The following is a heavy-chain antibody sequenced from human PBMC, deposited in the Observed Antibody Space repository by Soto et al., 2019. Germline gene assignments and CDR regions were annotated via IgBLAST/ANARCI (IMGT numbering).Heavy chain of an antibody. J-gene: IGHJ6*02. CDR1: GGSISSSSYY. Sequence: TLSLTCTVSGGSISSSSYYWGWIRQPPGKGLEWIGSIYYSGSTYYNPSLKSRVTISVDTSKNQFSLKLSSVTAADTAVYYCARHDGSSYGMDVWGQGTTVTVSS. CDR2: IYYSGST. D-gene: IGHD6-13*01. CDR3: ARHDGSSYGMDV. V-gene: IGHV4-39*01.